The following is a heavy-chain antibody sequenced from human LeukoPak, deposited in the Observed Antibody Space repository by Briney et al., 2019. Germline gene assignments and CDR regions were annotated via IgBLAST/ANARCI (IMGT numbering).Heavy chain of an antibody. CDR3: AKDGVRFDP. CDR2: MNPDSGDT. CDR1: GCTFTSYD. D-gene: IGHD3-16*01. J-gene: IGHJ5*02. V-gene: IGHV1-8*01. Sequence: SVKVSCKASGCTFTSYDINWVRQATGQGPEWMGWMNPDSGDTGYAQKFQGRVTMTRDTSITTAYLELSSLRSEDTAVYYCAKDGVRFDPWGQGTLVTVSS.